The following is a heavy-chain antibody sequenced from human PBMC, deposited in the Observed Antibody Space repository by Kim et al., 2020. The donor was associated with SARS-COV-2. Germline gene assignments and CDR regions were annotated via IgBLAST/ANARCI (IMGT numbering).Heavy chain of an antibody. CDR2: IYYSGST. D-gene: IGHD3-3*01. Sequence: SETLSLTCTVSGGSISSGGYYWSWSRQHPGKRLEWIGYIYYSGSTYYNPSLKSRVTISVDTSKNQFSLKLTSVTAAATAVYYCATLVTFPVTIFAMLTIGWFDPWGQGTLVTVPS. CDR3: ATLVTFPVTIFAMLTIGWFDP. J-gene: IGHJ5*02. V-gene: IGHV4-31*03. CDR1: GGSISSGGYY.